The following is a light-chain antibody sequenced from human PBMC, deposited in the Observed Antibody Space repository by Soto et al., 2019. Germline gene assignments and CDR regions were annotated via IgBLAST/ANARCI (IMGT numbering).Light chain of an antibody. Sequence: DIQMTQAPSSLPASVGDRVTITCRASQTIGNYLNWYQQRPGKAPNLLISAASTLQSGVPSRFSGSGSRTDFTLTITSLQPEDFATYYCQQSYNTPRTFGQGTKVEIK. CDR1: QTIGNY. J-gene: IGKJ1*01. V-gene: IGKV1-39*01. CDR2: AAS. CDR3: QQSYNTPRT.